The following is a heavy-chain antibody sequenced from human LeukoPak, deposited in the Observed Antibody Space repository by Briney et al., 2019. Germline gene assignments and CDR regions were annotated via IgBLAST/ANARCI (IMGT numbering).Heavy chain of an antibody. CDR1: GFTFSNFA. CDR3: AKDQRGGNCQFDY. CDR2: IRASGGST. D-gene: IGHD4-23*01. V-gene: IGHV3-23*01. Sequence: GGSLRLSCAASGFTFSNFAMSWVRQAPGKGLEWVSGIRASGGSTHYADSVKGRSTIARDNSKKTLYLQMNSLRAEDTGVYYCAKDQRGGNCQFDYWGQGTLVTVSS. J-gene: IGHJ4*02.